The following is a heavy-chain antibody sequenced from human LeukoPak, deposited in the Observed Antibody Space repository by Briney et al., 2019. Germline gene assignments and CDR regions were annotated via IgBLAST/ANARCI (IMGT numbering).Heavy chain of an antibody. Sequence: GRSLRLSCVASGFNLSSYGMHWVRQAPGKGLEWVAVISYDGSEISYGDSAKGRFTISRDNSKNTLYLQMNSLRAEDTAVYYCASGIAVADAFDYWGQGTLVTVSS. CDR3: ASGIAVADAFDY. D-gene: IGHD6-19*01. V-gene: IGHV3-30*03. CDR1: GFNLSSYG. J-gene: IGHJ4*02. CDR2: ISYDGSEI.